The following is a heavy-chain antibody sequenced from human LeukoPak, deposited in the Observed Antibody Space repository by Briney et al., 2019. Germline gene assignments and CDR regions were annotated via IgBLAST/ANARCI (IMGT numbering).Heavy chain of an antibody. CDR2: ISSSSSYI. V-gene: IGHV3-21*01. CDR3: ARVPRSYYYYYYMDV. J-gene: IGHJ6*03. CDR1: GFTFSSYS. Sequence: GGSLRLSCAASGFTFSSYSMNWVRQAQGKGLEWVSSISSSSSYIYYADSVKGRFTISRDNAKNSLYLQMNSLRAEDTAVYYCARVPRSYYYYYYMDVWGKGTTVTVSS.